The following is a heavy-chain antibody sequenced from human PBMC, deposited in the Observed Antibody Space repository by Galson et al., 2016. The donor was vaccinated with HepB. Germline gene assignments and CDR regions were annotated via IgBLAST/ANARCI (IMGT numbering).Heavy chain of an antibody. CDR3: ARVRSGYSGYANPYYYVRDG. CDR2: TYHTSNWYS. D-gene: IGHD5-12*01. CDR1: GDSVSRQSAA. J-gene: IGHJ6*02. Sequence: CAISGDSVSRQSAAWNWIRHSPSRGLEWLGRTYHTSNWYSDYAVSVKSRITINPDTSKNQFSLQLNSVTPEDTAVYYCARVRSGYSGYANPYYYVRDGWGQGTTVTVSS. V-gene: IGHV6-1*01.